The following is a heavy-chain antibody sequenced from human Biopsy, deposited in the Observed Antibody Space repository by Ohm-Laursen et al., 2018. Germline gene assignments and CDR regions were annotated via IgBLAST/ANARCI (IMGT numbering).Heavy chain of an antibody. CDR2: IYGGGSPM. Sequence: SLRLSCATSGFAFNLYEMNWVRQAPGKGMEWISYIYGGGSPMSYADSVKGRFTISRDNAQNSLYLHMNSLRAEDTAVYYCARLNSGTYDAFDLWGQGTMVTVSS. V-gene: IGHV3-48*03. J-gene: IGHJ3*01. CDR1: GFAFNLYE. D-gene: IGHD1-26*01. CDR3: ARLNSGTYDAFDL.